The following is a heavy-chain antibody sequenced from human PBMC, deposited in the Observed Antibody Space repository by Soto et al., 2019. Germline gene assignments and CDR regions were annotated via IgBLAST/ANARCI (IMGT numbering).Heavy chain of an antibody. J-gene: IGHJ5*02. CDR1: GGSISSGGYS. CDR3: ARERPDGCRLDP. V-gene: IGHV4-30-2*05. Sequence: SETLSLTCAVSGGSISSGGYSWSWIRQPPGKGLEWIGYIYYSGSTYYNPSLKSRVTISVDTSKNQFSLRLSSVTAADTAVYYCARERPDGCRLDPWGQGTLVTVSS. D-gene: IGHD6-19*01. CDR2: IYYSGST.